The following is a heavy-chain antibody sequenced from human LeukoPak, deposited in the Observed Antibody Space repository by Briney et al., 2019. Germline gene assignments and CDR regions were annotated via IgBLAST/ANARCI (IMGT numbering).Heavy chain of an antibody. Sequence: SETLSLTCTVSGGSISSSSYYWGWIRQPPGKGLEWIGSIYYSGTTYYNPSLKSRVTISVDTSKNQFSLKLSSVTAADMAVYYCARFGSGYYHKYYFDYWGQGTLVTVSS. CDR1: GGSISSSSYY. V-gene: IGHV4-39*01. J-gene: IGHJ4*02. CDR2: IYYSGTT. CDR3: ARFGSGYYHKYYFDY. D-gene: IGHD3-22*01.